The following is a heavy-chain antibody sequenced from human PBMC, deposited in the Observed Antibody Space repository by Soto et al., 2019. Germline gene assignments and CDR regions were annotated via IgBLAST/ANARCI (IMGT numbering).Heavy chain of an antibody. CDR2: IQSGGPT. J-gene: IGHJ4*02. CDR3: ARVLGGVVDY. CDR1: GFTFSSYA. Sequence: PGGSLRLSCAASGFTFSSYAMTWVRQAPGKGLEWVSLIQSGGPTYYADSVKGRFTISRDNSKNTLYLQMNSLRAEDTAVYYCARVLGGVVDYWGQGTLVTVSS. D-gene: IGHD3-16*01. V-gene: IGHV3-66*01.